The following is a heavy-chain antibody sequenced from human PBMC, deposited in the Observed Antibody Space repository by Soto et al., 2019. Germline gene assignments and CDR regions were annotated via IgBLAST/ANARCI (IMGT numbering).Heavy chain of an antibody. CDR2: ISASGSST. D-gene: IGHD6-13*01. CDR1: GFTFSSYA. V-gene: IGHV3-23*01. CDR3: AKGGSSWYDLYYYYYPMGV. J-gene: IGHJ6*02. Sequence: EVQLLESGGGLVQPGGSLRLSCAASGFTFSSYAMHWVRQTPGKGLEWISTISASGSSTYYADSVKGRFTISRGSSKNTRYLHMNRLRADDTAVYYCAKGGSSWYDLYYYYYPMGVWGQGTTVTVSS.